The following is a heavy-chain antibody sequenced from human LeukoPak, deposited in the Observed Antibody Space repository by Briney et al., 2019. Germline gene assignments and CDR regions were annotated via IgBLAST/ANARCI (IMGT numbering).Heavy chain of an antibody. D-gene: IGHD3-10*01. Sequence: SETLSLTCTVSGGSISSGDYYWSWIRQPPGTGLEWIGYIYYSGSTYYNPSLKSGVTISVDTSKNQFSLKLSSVTAADPALYYCASLNYGSGRLDYWGQGTLVTVSS. CDR3: ASLNYGSGRLDY. J-gene: IGHJ4*02. CDR1: GGSISSGDYY. V-gene: IGHV4-30-4*01. CDR2: IYYSGST.